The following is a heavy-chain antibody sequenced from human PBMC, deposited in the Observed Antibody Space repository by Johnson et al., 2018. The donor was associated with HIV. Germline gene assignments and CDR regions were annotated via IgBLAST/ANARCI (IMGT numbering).Heavy chain of an antibody. D-gene: IGHD5-12*01. V-gene: IGHV3-33*08. Sequence: QVQVVESGGGVVQPGRSLRLSCAASGFTFSTYGMHWVRRAPGKGLEWVAVIWYDGSNKYYGDSVKGRFTISRDYSMNTLLLQMNSLRPEDTAGYYCARRDGFDYGNAFDIWGQGTMVTVSS. J-gene: IGHJ3*02. CDR1: GFTFSTYG. CDR3: ARRDGFDYGNAFDI. CDR2: IWYDGSNK.